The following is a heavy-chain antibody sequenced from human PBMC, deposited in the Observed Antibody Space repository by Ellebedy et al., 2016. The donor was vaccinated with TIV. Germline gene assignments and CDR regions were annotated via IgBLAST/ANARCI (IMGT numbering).Heavy chain of an antibody. J-gene: IGHJ4*02. Sequence: PGGSLRLSCTASGFKFDDFAMHWVRHAPRKGLEWVSGINWNSGEVEYADSVKGRFTVFRANAKNSLYLQMNSLRSEDTAMYYCAKSVTVTNYFFDYWGRGTLVTVSS. CDR1: GFKFDDFA. CDR2: INWNSGEV. V-gene: IGHV3-9*01. D-gene: IGHD4-17*01. CDR3: AKSVTVTNYFFDY.